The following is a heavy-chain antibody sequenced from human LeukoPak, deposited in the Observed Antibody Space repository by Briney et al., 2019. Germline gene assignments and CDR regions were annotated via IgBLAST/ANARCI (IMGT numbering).Heavy chain of an antibody. CDR3: ARAEQYQLLLH. V-gene: IGHV1-18*01. D-gene: IGHD2-2*01. CDR2: ISAYNGNT. Sequence: ASVTVSCKASGYTFTSYGITWVRQAPGQGLEWMGWISAYNGNTNYAQKLQGRVTMTTDTSTSTAYLDLRSLRSDDTAVYYCARAEQYQLLLHWGQGTLVTASS. CDR1: GYTFTSYG. J-gene: IGHJ4*02.